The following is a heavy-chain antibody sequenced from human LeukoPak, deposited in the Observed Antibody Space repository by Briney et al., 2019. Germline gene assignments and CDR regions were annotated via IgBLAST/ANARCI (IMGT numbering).Heavy chain of an antibody. CDR2: IYPGDSGT. CDR3: ATPGGRYCSGSSCDYPDF. D-gene: IGHD2-15*01. CDR1: GYRFANYW. J-gene: IGHJ4*02. Sequence: KVGESLKISCKGSGYRFANYWIGWVRQMPGKGLGWMGIIYPGDSGTRYGPSFEGQVTISADKSVSTAYLQWSSLKASDTAMYYCATPGGRYCSGSSCDYPDFWGQGTLVIVSS. V-gene: IGHV5-51*01.